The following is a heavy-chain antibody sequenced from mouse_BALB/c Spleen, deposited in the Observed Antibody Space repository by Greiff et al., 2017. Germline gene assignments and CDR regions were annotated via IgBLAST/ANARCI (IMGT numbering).Heavy chain of an antibody. CDR3: ARQGDWDDFDY. Sequence: EVQVVESGGGLVKLGGSLKLSCAASGFTFSSYYMSWVRQTPEKRLELVAAINSNGGSTYYPDTVKGRFTISRDNAKNTLYLQMSSLKSEDTALYYCARQGDWDDFDYWGQGTTLTVSS. V-gene: IGHV5-6-2*01. CDR2: INSNGGST. CDR1: GFTFSSYY. J-gene: IGHJ2*01. D-gene: IGHD4-1*01.